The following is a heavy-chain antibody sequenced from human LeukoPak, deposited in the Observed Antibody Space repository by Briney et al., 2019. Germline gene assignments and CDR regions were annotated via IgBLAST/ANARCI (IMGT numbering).Heavy chain of an antibody. CDR2: IYSRGST. J-gene: IGHJ4*02. Sequence: PSETLSLTCIVSGGSISSSNYYWGWIRQSPGKGLEWIGSIYSRGSTYYNPSLKSRVIVSSDMSKNQFSLMLNSVTAADTAVYYCARTSGTRFDYWGQGTLVTVSS. V-gene: IGHV4-39*07. CDR3: ARTSGTRFDY. CDR1: GGSISSSNYY. D-gene: IGHD3-10*01.